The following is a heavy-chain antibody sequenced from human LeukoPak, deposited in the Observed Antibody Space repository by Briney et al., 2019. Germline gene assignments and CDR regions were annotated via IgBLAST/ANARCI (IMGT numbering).Heavy chain of an antibody. J-gene: IGHJ4*02. CDR1: GFTYSSFS. CDR3: ARSEVGATCDY. CDR2: ISSDSSYI. V-gene: IGHV3-21*01. Sequence: GGSLRLSCAASGFTYSSFSMNWVRQAPGKGLEWVSSISSDSSYIFYADSVKGRFTISRDNAKNSLYLQMNSLRAEDTAVYYCARSEVGATCDYWGQGTLVTVSS. D-gene: IGHD1-26*01.